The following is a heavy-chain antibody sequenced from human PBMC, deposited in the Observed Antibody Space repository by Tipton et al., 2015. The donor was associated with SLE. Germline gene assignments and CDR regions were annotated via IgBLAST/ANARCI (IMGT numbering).Heavy chain of an antibody. CDR3: ARDLPYMDV. J-gene: IGHJ6*03. Sequence: TLSLTCAVHGGSFSVYYWSWIRQSPGKGLEWIGEINHSGNTNYNPSLKSRVTISVDTSNNQFSLKLSSVTAADTAVYYCARDLPYMDVWGKGTTVTVSS. CDR2: INHSGNT. CDR1: GGSFSVYY. V-gene: IGHV4-34*01.